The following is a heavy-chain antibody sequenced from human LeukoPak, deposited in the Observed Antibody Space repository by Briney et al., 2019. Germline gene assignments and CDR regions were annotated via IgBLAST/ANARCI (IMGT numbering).Heavy chain of an antibody. V-gene: IGHV3-48*01. Sequence: GESLRLSCAASVFTFSSYSMNWVRQAPGKGLEWVSYISSASNTIYYADSVKGRFTISRDNAKNSLYLQMNSLRAEDTAMYYCARDGWFGDYNWFDPWGQGTLVTVSS. D-gene: IGHD3-10*01. J-gene: IGHJ5*02. CDR1: VFTFSSYS. CDR2: ISSASNTI. CDR3: ARDGWFGDYNWFDP.